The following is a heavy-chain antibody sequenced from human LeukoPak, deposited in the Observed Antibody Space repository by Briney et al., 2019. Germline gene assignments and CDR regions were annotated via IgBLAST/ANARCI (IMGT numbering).Heavy chain of an antibody. CDR2: GST. D-gene: IGHD3-22*01. CDR3: ARPRVHYYDPRRGGPMDV. J-gene: IGHJ6*03. V-gene: IGHV4-34*01. Sequence: GSTNYNSSLKSRVTISVDTSKNQFSLKLSSVTAADTAVYYCARPRVHYYDPRRGGPMDVWGKGTTVTISS.